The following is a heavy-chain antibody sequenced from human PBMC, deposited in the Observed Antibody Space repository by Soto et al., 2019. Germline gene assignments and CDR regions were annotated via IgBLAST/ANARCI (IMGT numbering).Heavy chain of an antibody. V-gene: IGHV1-18*01. CDR2: ISAYNGNT. J-gene: IGHJ6*02. Sequence: ASVKVSCKTSGYSFISNGVTWVRQAPGQGLEWLGWISAYNGNTNYTEKLQGRVTMTTDTFTNTAYMELRSLRSDDTAVYYCVRAEPIVIVTGYGMDVCGQGTTVTVSS. D-gene: IGHD2-2*01. CDR3: VRAEPIVIVTGYGMDV. CDR1: GYSFISNG.